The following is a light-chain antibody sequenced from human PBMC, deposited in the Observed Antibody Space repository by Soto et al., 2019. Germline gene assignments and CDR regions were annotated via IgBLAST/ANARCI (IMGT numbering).Light chain of an antibody. CDR1: QSVSSY. V-gene: IGKV3-11*01. CDR3: QQRSNWPPS. CDR2: DAS. J-gene: IGKJ5*01. Sequence: EMVLTQSPSTLSFSPGEGSTLSFRASQSVSSYLAWYQQKPGQAPRLLIYDASNRATGIPARFSGSGSGTDFTLTISSLEPEDFAVYYCQQRSNWPPSFGQGTRLEIK.